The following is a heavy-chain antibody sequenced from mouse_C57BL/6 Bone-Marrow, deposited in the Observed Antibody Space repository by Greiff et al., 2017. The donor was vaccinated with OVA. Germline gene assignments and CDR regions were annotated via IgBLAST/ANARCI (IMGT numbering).Heavy chain of an antibody. CDR1: GFSFNTYA. CDR3: VRGDYYGSPHAMDY. J-gene: IGHJ4*01. V-gene: IGHV10-1*01. D-gene: IGHD1-1*01. CDR2: IRSKSNNYAT. Sequence: EVKLMESGGGLVQPKGSLKLSCAASGFSFNTYAMNWVRQAPGKGLEWVARIRSKSNNYATYYADSVKDRFTISRDDSESMLYLQMNNLKTEDTAMYYCVRGDYYGSPHAMDYWGQGTSVTVSS.